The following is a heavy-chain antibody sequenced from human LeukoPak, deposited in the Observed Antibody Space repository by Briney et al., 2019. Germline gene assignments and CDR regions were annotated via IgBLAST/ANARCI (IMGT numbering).Heavy chain of an antibody. D-gene: IGHD3-10*01. CDR2: ISYDGGNK. CDR3: AKDRGSGIPPTDFEY. Sequence: PGGYLRLSCEVSGFTFTSYGMHWVRQAPGKGLEWVALISYDGGNKYYGDSVKGRFTISRDNSKNTLYLQMSSLRPEDTAVYLCAKDRGSGIPPTDFEYWGLGTLVTVSS. CDR1: GFTFTSYG. J-gene: IGHJ4*02. V-gene: IGHV3-30*18.